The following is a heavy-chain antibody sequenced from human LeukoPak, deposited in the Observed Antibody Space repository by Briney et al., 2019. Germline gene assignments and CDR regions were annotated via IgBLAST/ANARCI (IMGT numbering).Heavy chain of an antibody. CDR1: GYSISSGYY. CDR3: ARDRVPGGIVGAKAFGY. CDR2: IYHSGGT. Sequence: SETLSLTCTVSGYSISSGYYWGWIRQPPGKGLEWIGSIYHSGGTYYNPSLKSRVTISVDTSKNQFSLKLSSVTAADTAVYYCARDRVPGGIVGAKAFGYWGQGTLVTVSS. D-gene: IGHD1-26*01. V-gene: IGHV4-38-2*02. J-gene: IGHJ4*02.